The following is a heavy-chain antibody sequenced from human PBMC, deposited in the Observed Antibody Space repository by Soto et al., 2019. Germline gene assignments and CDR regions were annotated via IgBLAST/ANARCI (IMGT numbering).Heavy chain of an antibody. J-gene: IGHJ4*02. D-gene: IGHD3-3*01. CDR2: IDPSGGST. Sequence: ASVKVSCKASGYNFTSYYMHWVRQAPGQGLEWMGIIDPSGGSTSYAQKFQGRVSMTRDTSTSTVYMDLSSLRSEDTAVYYCARGNHYDFWSGYIFFDYWGQGTLVPVSS. CDR1: GYNFTSYY. V-gene: IGHV1-46*01. CDR3: ARGNHYDFWSGYIFFDY.